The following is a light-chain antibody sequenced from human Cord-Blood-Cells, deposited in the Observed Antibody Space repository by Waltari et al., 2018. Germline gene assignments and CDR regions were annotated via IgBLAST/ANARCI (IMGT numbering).Light chain of an antibody. CDR2: GAP. CDR1: QSVSSN. J-gene: IGKJ5*01. CDR3: QQYNNWPPIA. Sequence: EIVMTQSHATPSVSPGERATLSCRASQSVSSNLAWYQQKPGQAPRLLSYGAPTRATGIPARFSGSGSGTEFTLTISSLQSEDFAVYYCQQYNNWPPIAFGQGTRLEIK. V-gene: IGKV3-15*01.